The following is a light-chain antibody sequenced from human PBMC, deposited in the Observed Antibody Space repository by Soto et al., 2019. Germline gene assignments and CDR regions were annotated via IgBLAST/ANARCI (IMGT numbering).Light chain of an antibody. CDR2: GAY. CDR3: QQTYSTLQT. CDR1: QSISNY. J-gene: IGKJ1*01. Sequence: DIQMTQSPSSLSASVGDRVTITCRASQSISNYLNWYQQRPGKAPNLLIYGAYTLESGVPSRFSGTGSGTDFTLTISSLPPEDFATYYCQQTYSTLQTFGQGTKVEIK. V-gene: IGKV1-39*01.